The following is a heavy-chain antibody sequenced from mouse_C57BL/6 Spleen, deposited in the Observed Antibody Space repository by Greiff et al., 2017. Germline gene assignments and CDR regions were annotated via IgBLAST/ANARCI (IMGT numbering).Heavy chain of an antibody. CDR1: GYTFTSYT. J-gene: IGHJ2*01. CDR3: ARSITAVVARYYFDY. CDR2: IYPSSGYT. D-gene: IGHD1-1*01. V-gene: IGHV1-4*01. Sequence: QVQLQQSGAELARPGASVKMSCKASGYTFTSYTMHWVKQRPGQGLEWIGYIYPSSGYTKYNQKFKDKATWTADKSSSTAYMQLSGLTSEDSAVYYCARSITAVVARYYFDYWGQGTTLTVSS.